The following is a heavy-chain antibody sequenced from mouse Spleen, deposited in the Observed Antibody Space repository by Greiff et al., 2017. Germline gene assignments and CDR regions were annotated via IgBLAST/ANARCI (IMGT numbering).Heavy chain of an antibody. D-gene: IGHD1-1*01. CDR1: GYTFTSYW. CDR2: INPSNGGT. V-gene: IGHV1-53*01. Sequence: QVHLQQPGTELVKPGASVKLSCKASGYTFTSYWMHWVKQRPGQGLEWIGNINPSNGGTNYNEKFKSKATLTVDKSSSTAYMQLSSLTSEDSAVYYCARPGVTTVVAPFDYWGQGTTLTVSS. J-gene: IGHJ2*01. CDR3: ARPGVTTVVAPFDY.